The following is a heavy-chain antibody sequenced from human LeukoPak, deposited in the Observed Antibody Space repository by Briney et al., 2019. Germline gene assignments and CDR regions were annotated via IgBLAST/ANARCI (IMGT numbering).Heavy chain of an antibody. CDR1: GFTFDDYA. Sequence: GGSLRLSCAASGFTFDDYAMHWVRQAPGKGLEWVSSISGSGSGGSTYYADSVKGRFTISRDNSKNTLYLQMNSLRAEDTAVYYCAKSGYNRFDYWGQGTLVTVSS. V-gene: IGHV3-23*01. CDR2: ISGSGSGGST. J-gene: IGHJ4*02. CDR3: AKSGYNRFDY. D-gene: IGHD5-24*01.